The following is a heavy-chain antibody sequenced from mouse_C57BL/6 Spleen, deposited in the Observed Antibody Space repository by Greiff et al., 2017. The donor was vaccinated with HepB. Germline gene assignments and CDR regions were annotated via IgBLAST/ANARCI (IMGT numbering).Heavy chain of an antibody. V-gene: IGHV1-82*01. CDR2: IYPGDGDT. J-gene: IGHJ2*01. CDR1: GYAFSSSW. CDR3: ARSGDYFGC. Sequence: VKLMESGPELVKPGASVKISCKASGYAFSSSWMNWVKQRPGKGLEWIGRIYPGDGDTNYNGKFKGKATLTADKSSSTAYMQLSSLTSEDSAVYFCARSGDYFGCWGQGTTLTVSS.